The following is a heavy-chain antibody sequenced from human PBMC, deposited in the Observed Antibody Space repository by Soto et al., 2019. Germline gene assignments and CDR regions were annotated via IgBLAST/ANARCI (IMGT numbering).Heavy chain of an antibody. CDR3: ARGYSSGWFQVGAFDI. V-gene: IGHV3-74*01. D-gene: IGHD6-19*01. Sequence: EVQLVESGGGLVQPGGSLRLSCAASGFTFGSYWMHWVRQAPGKGLVWVSRINSDGSSTSYADSVKGRFTISRDNAKNTLYLQMNSLRAEDTAVYYCARGYSSGWFQVGAFDIWGQGTMVTVSS. J-gene: IGHJ3*02. CDR2: INSDGSST. CDR1: GFTFGSYW.